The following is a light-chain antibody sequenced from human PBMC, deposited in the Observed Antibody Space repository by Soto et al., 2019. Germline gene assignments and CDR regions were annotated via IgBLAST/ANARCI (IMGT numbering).Light chain of an antibody. Sequence: LTQPASGSGSPGQSITISCTGTSSDVGGFNFVSWYQQPPGKAPKLMIYDVSHRPSGVSNRFSGSKSGNTASLTISGLQAEDEGDYYCSSYTTSSTIVFGTGTKVTVL. CDR2: DVS. J-gene: IGLJ1*01. CDR1: SSDVGGFNF. CDR3: SSYTTSSTIV. V-gene: IGLV2-14*01.